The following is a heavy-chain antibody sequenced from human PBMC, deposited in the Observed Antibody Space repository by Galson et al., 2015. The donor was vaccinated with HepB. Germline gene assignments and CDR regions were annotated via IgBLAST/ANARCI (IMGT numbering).Heavy chain of an antibody. D-gene: IGHD5-18*01. CDR3: ARDGYSYGFRYYFDY. V-gene: IGHV3-53*05. CDR1: GFTVSSNY. J-gene: IGHJ4*02. CDR2: IYSGGST. Sequence: SLRLSCAASGFTVSSNYMSWVRQAPGKGLEWVSVIYSGGSTYYADSVKGRFTISRDNSKNTLYLQMNSLRAEDTAVYYCARDGYSYGFRYYFDYWGQGTLVTVSS.